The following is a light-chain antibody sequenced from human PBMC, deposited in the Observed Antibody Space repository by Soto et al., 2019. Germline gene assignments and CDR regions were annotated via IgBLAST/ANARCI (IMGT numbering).Light chain of an antibody. J-gene: IGKJ1*01. CDR2: GAS. V-gene: IGKV3-15*01. CDR3: QQYNNLPET. CDR1: QSVSSN. Sequence: EIVMTQSPATLSVSPGERATLSCRASQSVSSNLAWYQQKPGQAPRLLIYGASTRATGIPARFSGSGSGTEFPLTITSLQSEDFAVYYCQQYNNLPETLGQGTIVDTK.